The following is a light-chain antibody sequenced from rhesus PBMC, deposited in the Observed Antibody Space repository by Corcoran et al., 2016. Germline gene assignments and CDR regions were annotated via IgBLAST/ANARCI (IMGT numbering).Light chain of an antibody. J-gene: IGKJ2*01. CDR2: EVS. V-gene: IGKV2S20*01. Sequence: DIVMTQTPLSLPVTPGEPASISCRSSQSLLDSEDGNTYLEWYLQKPGQSPQPLIYEVSTRASGVPDRVSGSGSDTDFTLKISRVEAEDVGVYYCMQGIEYPYSFGQGTKVEIK. CDR1: QSLLDSEDGNTY. CDR3: MQGIEYPYS.